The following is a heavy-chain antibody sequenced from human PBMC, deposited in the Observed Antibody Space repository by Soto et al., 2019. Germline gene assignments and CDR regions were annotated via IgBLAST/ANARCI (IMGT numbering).Heavy chain of an antibody. CDR3: ARDKSPYYFDY. J-gene: IGHJ4*02. CDR2: ISSSSSYT. V-gene: IGHV3-11*06. Sequence: PGGSLRLSCAASGFTFSDYYMSWIRQAPGKGLEWVSYISSSSSYTNYADSVKGRFTISRDNAKNSLYLQMNSLRAEDTAVYYCARDKSPYYFDYWGQGTLVTVSS. CDR1: GFTFSDYY.